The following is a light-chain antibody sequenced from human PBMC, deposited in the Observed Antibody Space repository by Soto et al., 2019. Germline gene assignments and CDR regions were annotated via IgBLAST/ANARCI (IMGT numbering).Light chain of an antibody. CDR1: QGINNN. V-gene: IGKV1-9*01. J-gene: IGKJ5*01. Sequence: DIQLTQSPSFLSASVGDRVTITCRASQGINNNLAWYQQKPGKAPKLLIYAAITLQSGVPWRFSGSGSGTEFTLTISSLQPEDCATYYCQHLYSYPITFGQGTRLEIK. CDR2: AAI. CDR3: QHLYSYPIT.